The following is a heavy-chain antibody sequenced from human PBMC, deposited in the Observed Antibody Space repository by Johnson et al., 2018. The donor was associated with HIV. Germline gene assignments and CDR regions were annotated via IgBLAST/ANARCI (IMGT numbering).Heavy chain of an antibody. CDR1: GFTFSNAW. V-gene: IGHV3-15*01. D-gene: IGHD6-19*01. Sequence: VQLVESGGGLVKPGGSLRLSCAASGFTFSNAWMSWVRQAPGKGLEWVGRIKSKTDGGTPDYAAPVKGRFTISRDDSKNTLYLQMNSLKTEDTAVYYCAKGGGSGWSDAFDIWGQGTMVTVSS. CDR2: IKSKTDGGTP. CDR3: AKGGGSGWSDAFDI. J-gene: IGHJ3*02.